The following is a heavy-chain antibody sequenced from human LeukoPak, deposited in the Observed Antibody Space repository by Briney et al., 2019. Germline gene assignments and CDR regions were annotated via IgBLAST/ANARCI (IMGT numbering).Heavy chain of an antibody. Sequence: GESLKISCKGSGYSFTNFWIGWVRQMPGNGLGWMGIIFPGDSDTRYSPSFQGQVTISADKSISTAYLQWSSLRASDTATYYCATPYPNFDHWGQGTLVTVSS. V-gene: IGHV5-51*01. CDR1: GYSFTNFW. CDR3: ATPYPNFDH. CDR2: IFPGDSDT. J-gene: IGHJ4*02.